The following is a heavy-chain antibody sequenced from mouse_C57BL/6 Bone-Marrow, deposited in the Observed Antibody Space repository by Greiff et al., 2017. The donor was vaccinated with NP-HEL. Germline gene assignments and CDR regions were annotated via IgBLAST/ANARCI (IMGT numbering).Heavy chain of an antibody. J-gene: IGHJ3*01. CDR1: GYTFTDYE. D-gene: IGHD3-3*01. V-gene: IGHV1-15*01. CDR2: IDPETGGT. CDR3: TRGTWAY. Sequence: VQLQESGAELVRPGASVTLSCKASGYTFTDYEMHWVKQTPVHGLEWIGAIDPETGGTAYNQKFKGKAILTADKSSSTAYMELRSLTSEDSAVYYCTRGTWAYWGQGTLVTVSA.